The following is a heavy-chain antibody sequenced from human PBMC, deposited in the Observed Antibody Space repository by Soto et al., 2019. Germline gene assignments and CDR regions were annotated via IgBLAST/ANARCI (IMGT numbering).Heavy chain of an antibody. D-gene: IGHD4-17*01. Sequence: GGSLRLSCAASGFTFSSYWMHWVRQAPGKGLVWVSRINSDGSSTSYADSVKGRFTISRDNGKKSLYLQMNRLRVEDTAVYYCVSRFFYGDNSALYFEYWGQGTQVTVSS. CDR3: VSRFFYGDNSALYFEY. V-gene: IGHV3-74*01. CDR1: GFTFSSYW. CDR2: INSDGSST. J-gene: IGHJ4*02.